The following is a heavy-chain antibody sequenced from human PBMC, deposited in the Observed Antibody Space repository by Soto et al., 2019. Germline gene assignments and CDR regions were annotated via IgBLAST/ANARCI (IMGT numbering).Heavy chain of an antibody. V-gene: IGHV4-39*01. CDR2: IYYSGST. J-gene: IGHJ5*02. Sequence: PSETLSLTCTVSGGSTSSSSYYWGWIRQPPGKGLEWIGSIYYSGSTYYNPSLKSRVTISVDTSKNQFSLKLSSVTAADTAVYYCARHPSGSYFTYNWFDPWGQGTLVTVSS. D-gene: IGHD1-26*01. CDR1: GGSTSSSSYY. CDR3: ARHPSGSYFTYNWFDP.